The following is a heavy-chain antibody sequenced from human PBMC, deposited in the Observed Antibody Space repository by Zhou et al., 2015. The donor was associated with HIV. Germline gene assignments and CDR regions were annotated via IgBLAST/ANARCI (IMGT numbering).Heavy chain of an antibody. CDR1: GYTFTTYE. Sequence: QVQLVQSGAEVKKPGASVKVSCEASGYTFTTYEINWVRQATGQGLEWMGWTNPSTGNTGYAQKFQGRVTMTRNTSISTAYMELSSLASEDTAVYFCARGFSHGDYEVFLKEWGQGTLVTVSS. J-gene: IGHJ1*01. V-gene: IGHV1-8*01. D-gene: IGHD4-17*01. CDR2: TNPSTGNT. CDR3: ARGFSHGDYEVFLKE.